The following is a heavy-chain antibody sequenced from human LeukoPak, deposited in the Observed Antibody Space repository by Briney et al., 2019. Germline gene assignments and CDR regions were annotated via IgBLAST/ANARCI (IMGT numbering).Heavy chain of an antibody. CDR1: GFTFSSYG. CDR3: AKDPDSSSWGYFDY. D-gene: IGHD6-13*01. V-gene: IGHV3-30*18. J-gene: IGHJ4*02. CDR2: ISYDGSNK. Sequence: GGSLRLSCAASGFTFSSYGMHWVRQAPGKGLEWVAVISYDGSNKYYADSVKGRFTISRDNSKNTLYLQMNSLRAEDTAVYYCAKDPDSSSWGYFDYWGQGTLVTVSS.